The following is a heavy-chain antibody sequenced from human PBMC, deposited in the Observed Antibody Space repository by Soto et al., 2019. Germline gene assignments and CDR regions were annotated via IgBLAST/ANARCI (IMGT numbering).Heavy chain of an antibody. J-gene: IGHJ4*02. V-gene: IGHV1-69*13. Sequence: SVKVSCKASGGTFSSYAISWVRQAPGQGLEWMGGIIPIFGTANYAQKFQGRVTITADESTSTAYMGLSSLRSEDTAVYYCARRRITIFGVVTHFDYWGQGTLVTVSS. D-gene: IGHD3-3*01. CDR3: ARRRITIFGVVTHFDY. CDR1: GGTFSSYA. CDR2: IIPIFGTA.